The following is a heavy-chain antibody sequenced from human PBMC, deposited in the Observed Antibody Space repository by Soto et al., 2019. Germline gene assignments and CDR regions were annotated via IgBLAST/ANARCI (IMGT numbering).Heavy chain of an antibody. D-gene: IGHD3-10*01. V-gene: IGHV4-30-4*01. J-gene: IGHJ4*02. CDR3: ASRKSSHYFDY. Sequence: SETLSLTCTVSGGSISSGDYYWSWIRQPPGKGLEWIGYTYYSGSTYYNPSLKSRVTISVDTSKNQFSLKLSSVTAADTAVYYCASRKSSHYFDYWGQGTLVTVSS. CDR1: GGSISSGDYY. CDR2: TYYSGST.